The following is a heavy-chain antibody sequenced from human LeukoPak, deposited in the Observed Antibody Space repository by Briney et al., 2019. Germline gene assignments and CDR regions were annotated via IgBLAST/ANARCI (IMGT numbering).Heavy chain of an antibody. CDR3: AKGFNCYDSSGYYREIDY. V-gene: IGHV3-23*01. J-gene: IGHJ4*02. CDR2: ISGSGGST. Sequence: GGSLRLSCAASGFTFSSYAMSWVRQAPGKGLEWVSAISGSGGSTYYADSVKGRFTISRDNSKNTLYLQMNSLRAEDTAVYYCAKGFNCYDSSGYYREIDYWGQGTLVTVSS. D-gene: IGHD3-22*01. CDR1: GFTFSSYA.